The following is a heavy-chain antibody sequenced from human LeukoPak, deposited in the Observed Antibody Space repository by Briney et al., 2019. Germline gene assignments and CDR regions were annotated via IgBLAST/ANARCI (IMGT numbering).Heavy chain of an antibody. J-gene: IGHJ4*02. Sequence: PSETLSLTCAVYGGSFSGYYWSWIRQPPGKGLEWIGEINHSGSTNYNPSLKSRVTISVDTSKNQFSLKLSSVTAADTAVYYCARATYIVGAKTFDYWGQGTLVTVSS. CDR3: ARATYIVGAKTFDY. D-gene: IGHD1-26*01. CDR2: INHSGST. CDR1: GGSFSGYY. V-gene: IGHV4-34*01.